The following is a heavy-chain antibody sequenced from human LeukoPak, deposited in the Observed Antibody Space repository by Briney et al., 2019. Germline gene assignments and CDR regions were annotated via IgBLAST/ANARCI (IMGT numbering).Heavy chain of an antibody. CDR1: GYSFTTYW. CDR3: ARWVTADRGKKDAFDI. Sequence: GESLKISCKASGYSFTTYWIGWVRQMPGKGLEWMGIIFPADSDTRHSPSFQGQVTVSADKSITTAYLQWSSLKASDTAMYYCARWVTADRGKKDAFDIWGQGTMVTVSS. CDR2: IFPADSDT. J-gene: IGHJ3*02. V-gene: IGHV5-51*01. D-gene: IGHD2-21*02.